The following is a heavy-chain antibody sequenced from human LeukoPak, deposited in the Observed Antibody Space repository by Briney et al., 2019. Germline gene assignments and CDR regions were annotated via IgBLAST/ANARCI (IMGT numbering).Heavy chain of an antibody. CDR1: GYTFTSYY. D-gene: IGHD3-9*01. CDR3: ARGRYYDILTGYYYFDY. J-gene: IGHJ4*02. V-gene: IGHV1-2*02. Sequence: ASVKVSCKASGYTFTSYYMHWVRQAPGQGLEWMGWINPNSGGTNYAQKFQGRVTMTRDTSISTAYMELSRLRSDGTAVYYCARGRYYDILTGYYYFDYWGQGTLVTVSS. CDR2: INPNSGGT.